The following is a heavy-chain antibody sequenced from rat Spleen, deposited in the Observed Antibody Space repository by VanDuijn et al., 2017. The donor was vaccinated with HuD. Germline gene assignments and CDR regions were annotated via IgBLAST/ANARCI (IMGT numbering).Heavy chain of an antibody. Sequence: EVQLVESGGGLVQPGGSLKFSCSASGFTFSAYDMAWVRQAPTKGLEWVASISTGGDDTYYRDSVKGRFTISRDDEESTLYLQMDSLRSEDTATYFCARLGGLRNWFAYWGQGTLVTVSS. J-gene: IGHJ3*01. CDR3: ARLGGLRNWFAY. D-gene: IGHD4-3*01. CDR2: ISTGGDDT. CDR1: GFTFSAYD. V-gene: IGHV5S23*01.